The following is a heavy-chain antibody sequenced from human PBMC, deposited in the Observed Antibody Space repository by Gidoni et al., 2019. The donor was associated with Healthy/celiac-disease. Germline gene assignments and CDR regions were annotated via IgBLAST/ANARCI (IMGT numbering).Heavy chain of an antibody. CDR1: GFTVSSNY. CDR3: ARDSHDSSGWYYFDY. CDR2: IYSGGST. J-gene: IGHJ4*02. Sequence: EVQLVESGGGLVQPGGSLRLSCAASGFTVSSNYMSWVRQAPGKGLEWVSVIYSGGSTYYADSVKGRFTISRDNSKNTLYLQMNSLRAEDTAVYYCARDSHDSSGWYYFDYWGQGTLVTVSS. D-gene: IGHD6-19*01. V-gene: IGHV3-66*01.